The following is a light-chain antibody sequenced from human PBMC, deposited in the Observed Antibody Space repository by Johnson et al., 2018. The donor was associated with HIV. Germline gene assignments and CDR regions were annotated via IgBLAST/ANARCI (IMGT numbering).Light chain of an antibody. CDR1: SSNIGNNY. CDR2: DNN. CDR3: GTWDSSLSAYV. J-gene: IGLJ1*01. Sequence: VLTQPPSVSAAPGQKVTISCSGSSSNIGNNYVSWYQQLPGTAPKLLIYDNNKRPSVIPDRFSGSKSGTSASLGITGLQTGDEADYYCGTWDSSLSAYVFGTGTKVTVL. V-gene: IGLV1-51*01.